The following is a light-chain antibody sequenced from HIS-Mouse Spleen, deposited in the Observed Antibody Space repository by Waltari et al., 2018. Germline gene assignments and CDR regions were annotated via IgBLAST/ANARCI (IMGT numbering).Light chain of an antibody. CDR3: YSTDSSGNHRV. V-gene: IGLV3-10*01. Sequence: SYELTQPLSVSVSPGQTARITCPGDAFPKKYAYWYQQKSGQAPVLVIYEDSKRPSGIPERFSGSSSGTMATLTISGAQVEDEADYYCYSTDSSGNHRVFGGGTKLTVL. J-gene: IGLJ2*01. CDR1: AFPKKY. CDR2: EDS.